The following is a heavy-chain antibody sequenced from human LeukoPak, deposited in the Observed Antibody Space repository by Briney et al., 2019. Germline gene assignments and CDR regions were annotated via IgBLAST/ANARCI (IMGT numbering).Heavy chain of an antibody. CDR1: GFTFSSQW. V-gene: IGHV3-74*01. CDR3: TRDIGD. Sequence: GGSLRLSCAASGFTFSSQWMHWVRQAPGKGLVWVSRINSDGSTTSCADSVRGRFTISRDNAKKTLYLLMNSLRAEDTAVYYCTRDIGDWGQGTLVTVSS. CDR2: INSDGSTT. J-gene: IGHJ4*02. D-gene: IGHD3-16*01.